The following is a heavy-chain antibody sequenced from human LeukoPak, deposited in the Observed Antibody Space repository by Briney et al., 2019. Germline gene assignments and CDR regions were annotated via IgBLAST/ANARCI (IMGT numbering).Heavy chain of an antibody. CDR3: ARGVLHWFDP. J-gene: IGHJ5*02. Sequence: SETLSLTCTVSGGSISSGGYYWSWIRQHPGKGLEWIGYIYYSGSTYYNPSLKSRVTISVDTSKNQFSLKLSSVTAADTAVYYGARGVLHWFDPWGQGTLVTVSS. CDR2: IYYSGST. V-gene: IGHV4-31*03. CDR1: GGSISSGGYY.